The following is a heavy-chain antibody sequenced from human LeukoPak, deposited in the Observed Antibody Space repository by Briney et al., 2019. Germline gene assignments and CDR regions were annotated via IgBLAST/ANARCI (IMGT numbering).Heavy chain of an antibody. Sequence: SETLSLTCAVYGGSFSGYYWSWIRQPPGKGLEWIGEINHSGGTNYNPSLKSRVTISVDTSKNQFSLKLSSVTAADTAVYYCARRSSSWYSYYFDYWGQGTLVTVSS. CDR3: ARRSSSWYSYYFDY. D-gene: IGHD6-13*01. CDR1: GGSFSGYY. J-gene: IGHJ4*02. V-gene: IGHV4-34*01. CDR2: INHSGGT.